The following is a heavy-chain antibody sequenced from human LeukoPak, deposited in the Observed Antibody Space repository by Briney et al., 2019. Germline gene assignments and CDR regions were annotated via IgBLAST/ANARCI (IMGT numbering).Heavy chain of an antibody. D-gene: IGHD3-3*01. Sequence: SETLSPTCTVSGGSISSHYWSWIRQPPGKGLEWIGYIYYSGSTNYNPSLKSRVTISVDTSKNQFSLKLSSVTAADTAVYYCARALTYYDFWSGYYGPYYFDYWGQGTLVTVSS. CDR1: GGSISSHY. J-gene: IGHJ4*02. CDR3: ARALTYYDFWSGYYGPYYFDY. CDR2: IYYSGST. V-gene: IGHV4-59*11.